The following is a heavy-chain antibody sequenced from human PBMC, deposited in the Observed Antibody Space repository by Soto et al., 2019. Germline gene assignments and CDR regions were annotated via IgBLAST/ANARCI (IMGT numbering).Heavy chain of an antibody. Sequence: QVQLQESGPGLVKPSQTLSLTCTVSGGSISSGVYYWSWIRQHPGKGLEWIGYIYYSGSTYYNPSLKSRVTISVDTSQNQFSLRLSAVTAADTAVYFCARTSDGDYLDYWGQGTLVNVSS. D-gene: IGHD4-17*01. CDR3: ARTSDGDYLDY. J-gene: IGHJ4*02. V-gene: IGHV4-31*03. CDR2: IYYSGST. CDR1: GGSISSGVYY.